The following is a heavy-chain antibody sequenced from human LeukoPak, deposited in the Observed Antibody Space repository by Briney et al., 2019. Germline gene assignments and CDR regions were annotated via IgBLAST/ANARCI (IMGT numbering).Heavy chain of an antibody. V-gene: IGHV3-7*01. CDR1: GFTFSDYW. CDR2: IKQDGSQK. J-gene: IGHJ4*02. D-gene: IGHD6-13*01. CDR3: AGGRQPSSYRGLWS. Sequence: GGSLRLSCAVSGFTFSDYWMSWVRQAPGEGLEWVANIKQDGSQKNYVDSVKGRFTISRDNAKNSLYLYMNSLRADDTAVYYCAGGRQPSSYRGLWSWGQGTLVTVSS.